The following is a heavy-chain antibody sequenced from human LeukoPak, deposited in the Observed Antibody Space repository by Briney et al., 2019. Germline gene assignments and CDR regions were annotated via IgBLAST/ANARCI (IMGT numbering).Heavy chain of an antibody. CDR1: GFTFSSYA. CDR3: AKPIDCSGGSCYSFVYYYGMDV. V-gene: IGHV3-23*01. Sequence: TGGSLRLSRAASGFTFSSYAMSWVRQAPGKGLEWVSAISGSGGSTYYADSVRGRFTISRDNSKNTLYLQMNSLRAEDTAVYYCAKPIDCSGGSCYSFVYYYGMDVWGQGTTVTVSS. J-gene: IGHJ6*02. D-gene: IGHD2-15*01. CDR2: ISGSGGST.